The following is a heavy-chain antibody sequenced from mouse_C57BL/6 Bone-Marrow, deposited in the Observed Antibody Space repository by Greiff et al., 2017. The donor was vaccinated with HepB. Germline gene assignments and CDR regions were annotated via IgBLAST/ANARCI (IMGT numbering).Heavy chain of an antibody. D-gene: IGHD1-1*02. J-gene: IGHJ4*01. V-gene: IGHV5-16*01. CDR2: INYDGSST. CDR3: ARWYRRAMDY. CDR1: GFTFSDYY. Sequence: EVKVVESEGGLVQPGSSMKLSCTASGFTFSDYYMAWVRQVPEKGLEWVANINYDGSSTYYLDSLKSRFIISRDNAKNILYLQMSSLKSEDTATYYCARWYRRAMDYWGQGTSVTVSS.